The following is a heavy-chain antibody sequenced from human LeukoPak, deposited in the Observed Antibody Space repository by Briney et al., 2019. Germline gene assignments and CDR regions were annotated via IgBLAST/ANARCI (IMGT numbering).Heavy chain of an antibody. J-gene: IGHJ4*02. V-gene: IGHV1-8*02. Sequence: ASVKVSCKASGYTFTGYYMHWVRQATGQGLEWMGWMNPNSGDTGYAQRFQGRVTMTRDTSISTAYMELSSLRSDDTAVYYCARSIRDGYIDYWGQGTLVTVSS. CDR3: ARSIRDGYIDY. D-gene: IGHD5-24*01. CDR2: MNPNSGDT. CDR1: GYTFTGYY.